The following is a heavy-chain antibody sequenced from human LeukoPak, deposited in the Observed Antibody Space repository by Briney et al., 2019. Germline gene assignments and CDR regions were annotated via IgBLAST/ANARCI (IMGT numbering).Heavy chain of an antibody. CDR1: GFTFSNAW. V-gene: IGHV3-15*01. CDR3: TTDSERSGWPAGGY. CDR2: IKGKTDGGTT. J-gene: IGHJ4*02. D-gene: IGHD6-19*01. Sequence: GGSLRLSCAASGFTFSNAWMSWVRQAPGKGLEWVGRIKGKTDGGTTDYAATVKGGFTISRDDSKNTLYLQMNSLKTEDTAVYYCTTDSERSGWPAGGYWGQGTLVTVSS.